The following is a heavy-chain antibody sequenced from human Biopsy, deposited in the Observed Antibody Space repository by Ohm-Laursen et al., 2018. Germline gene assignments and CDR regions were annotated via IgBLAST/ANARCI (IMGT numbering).Heavy chain of an antibody. V-gene: IGHV3-33*08. J-gene: IGHJ6*02. CDR3: ARDRYYGSESYYSHYNMDV. CDR2: IWYDGSNK. CDR1: GFIFSDYY. Sequence: RSLRLSCAASGFIFSDYYMSWIRQAPGKGLEWVAVIWYDGSNKYSADSVKGRFSISRDNSKNTVYLQMNSLRAADTAVYYCARDRYYGSESYYSHYNMDVWGQGTTVSVSS. D-gene: IGHD3-10*01.